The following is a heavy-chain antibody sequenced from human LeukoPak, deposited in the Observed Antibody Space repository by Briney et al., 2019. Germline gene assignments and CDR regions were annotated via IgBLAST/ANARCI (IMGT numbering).Heavy chain of an antibody. CDR2: IRYDGSNK. V-gene: IGHV3-30*02. CDR3: AKGGGYEAQYYYYYLGV. CDR1: GFTFSSYG. D-gene: IGHD5-12*01. J-gene: IGHJ6*03. Sequence: PGGSLRLSCAASGFTFSSYGMYWVRQAPGKELEWVAFIRYDGSNKYYADSVKGRFTVSRDNSKNTLYLQMKSLRAEDTAVYYCAKGGGYEAQYYYYYLGVWGKGTTVTISS.